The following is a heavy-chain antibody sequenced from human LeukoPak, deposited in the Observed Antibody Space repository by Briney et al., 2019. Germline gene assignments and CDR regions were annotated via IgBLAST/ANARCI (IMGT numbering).Heavy chain of an antibody. Sequence: ASVKVSCKASGYTFNKYGTNWVRQAPGEGLQWMGWISAYDGSTHYQQDLQGRVTMTTDTFTSTAYLELRSLKTDDTAIYYCAGTLGYCSSSLCYLKYWGQGTTVTVSS. CDR1: GYTFNKYG. CDR3: AGTLGYCSSSLCYLKY. J-gene: IGHJ4*02. D-gene: IGHD2-2*01. V-gene: IGHV1-18*01. CDR2: ISAYDGST.